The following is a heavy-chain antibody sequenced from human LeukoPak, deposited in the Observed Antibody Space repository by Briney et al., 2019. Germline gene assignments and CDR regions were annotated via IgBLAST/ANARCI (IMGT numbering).Heavy chain of an antibody. Sequence: PGGSLRLSCAASGFTFSSYWMHWVRQAPGKGLVCVSRIKSDGTISYADSVKGRFTISRDNAKNTLYLQMNSLRAEDTAVYYCARDYSYAMDVWGQGTTVTVSS. CDR3: ARDYSYAMDV. CDR2: IKSDGTI. CDR1: GFTFSSYW. V-gene: IGHV3-74*01. J-gene: IGHJ6*02.